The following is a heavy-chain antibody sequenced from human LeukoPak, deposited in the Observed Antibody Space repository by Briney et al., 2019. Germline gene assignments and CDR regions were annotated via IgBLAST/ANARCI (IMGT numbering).Heavy chain of an antibody. D-gene: IGHD6-19*01. CDR2: IYYSGST. V-gene: IGHV4-59*12. CDR1: GGSISSYY. Sequence: SETLSLTCTVSGGSISSYYWSWIRQPPGKGLEWIGYIYYSGSTNYNPSLKSRVTISVDTSKNRFSLQLKSVTPEDTAVYYCARKQSGGPIDYWGQGTLVTVSS. CDR3: ARKQSGGPIDY. J-gene: IGHJ4*02.